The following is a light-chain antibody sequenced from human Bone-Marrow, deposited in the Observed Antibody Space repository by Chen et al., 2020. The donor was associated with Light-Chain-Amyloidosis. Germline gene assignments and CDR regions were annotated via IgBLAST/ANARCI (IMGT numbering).Light chain of an antibody. CDR3: QQYYVTGGLT. J-gene: IGKJ4*01. V-gene: IGKV1-NL1*01. CDR2: TAS. Sequence: DIQMTQSPSSLSASVGDRVTITCRASQDIKNSLAWYQQKPGKAPKLLVFTASTLESGVPSRFSGSGSGTHYTLTISSLQPEDFATYYCQQYYVTGGLTFGGGTKVEIK. CDR1: QDIKNS.